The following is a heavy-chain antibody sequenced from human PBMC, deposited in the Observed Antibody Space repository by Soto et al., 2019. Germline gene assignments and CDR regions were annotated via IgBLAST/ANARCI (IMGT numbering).Heavy chain of an antibody. D-gene: IGHD3-10*01. CDR2: INPNSGGT. V-gene: IGHV1-2*02. CDR3: ARSGYYYGSGSYDY. CDR1: GYTFTGYY. J-gene: IGHJ4*02. Sequence: ASVKVSCKASGYTFTGYYMHWVRQAPGQGREWMGWINPNSGGTNYAQKFQGRVTMTRDTSISTAYMELSRLRSDDTAVYFCARSGYYYGSGSYDYWGQGTLVTVSS.